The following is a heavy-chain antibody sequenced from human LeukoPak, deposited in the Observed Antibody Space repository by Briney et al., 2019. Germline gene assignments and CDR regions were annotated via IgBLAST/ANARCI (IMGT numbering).Heavy chain of an antibody. J-gene: IGHJ4*02. CDR3: ARSAFLVTAPGLYYFDY. CDR1: GGPISSYY. CDR2: IYNSGST. V-gene: IGHV4-4*07. D-gene: IGHD6-13*01. Sequence: SETLSLTCTVSGGPISSYYWSWIRQPAGKGLEWIGHIYNSGSTNYNPSLKGRVTMSVATSKNQFSLHLSSVTAADTAVYYCARSAFLVTAPGLYYFDYWGQGTLVAVSS.